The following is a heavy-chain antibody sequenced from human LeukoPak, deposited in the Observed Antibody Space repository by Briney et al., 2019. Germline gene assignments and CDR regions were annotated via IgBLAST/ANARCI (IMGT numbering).Heavy chain of an antibody. Sequence: PGGSLKLSCAASGFTFSGSAMHWVRQASGKGLEWVGRIRSKANSYATAYAASVKGRFTISRDDSKNTAYLQMNSPKTEDTAVYYCTSGSYSPNYFDYWGQGTLVTVSS. CDR2: IRSKANSYAT. CDR1: GFTFSGSA. D-gene: IGHD1-26*01. J-gene: IGHJ4*02. CDR3: TSGSYSPNYFDY. V-gene: IGHV3-73*01.